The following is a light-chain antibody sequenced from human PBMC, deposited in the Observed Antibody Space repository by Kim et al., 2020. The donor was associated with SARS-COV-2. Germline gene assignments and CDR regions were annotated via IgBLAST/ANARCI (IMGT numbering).Light chain of an antibody. V-gene: IGLV9-49*01. CDR1: SGYSNYK. J-gene: IGLJ2*01. Sequence: ELTQPPSASASLGASVTLTCTLSSGYSNYKVDWYQQRPGKGPRFVMRVGTGGIVGSKGDGIPDRFSVLGSGLNRYLTIKNIQEEDESDYHCGADHGSGSNVVFGGGTQLTVL. CDR2: VGTGGIVG. CDR3: GADHGSGSNVV.